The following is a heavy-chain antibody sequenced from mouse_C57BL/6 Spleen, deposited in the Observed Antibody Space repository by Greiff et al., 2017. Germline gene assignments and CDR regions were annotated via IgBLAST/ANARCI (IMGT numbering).Heavy chain of an antibody. J-gene: IGHJ1*03. D-gene: IGHD1-1*01. V-gene: IGHV5-17*01. CDR1: GFTFSDYG. Sequence: EVKLVESGGGLVKPGGSLKLSCAASGFTFSDYGMHWVRQAPEKGLEWVAYISSGSSTIYYADTVKGRFTISRDNAKNTLFLQMTSLRSEDTAMYYCATYYGSRGGFDVWGTGTTVTVSS. CDR3: ATYYGSRGGFDV. CDR2: ISSGSSTI.